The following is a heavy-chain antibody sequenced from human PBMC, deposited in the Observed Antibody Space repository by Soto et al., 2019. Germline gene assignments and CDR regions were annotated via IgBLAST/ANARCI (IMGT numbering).Heavy chain of an antibody. V-gene: IGHV3-30*03. CDR3: AREGHCGVASFSWSEGFDY. Sequence: QVQLVESGGGVVQPGRSLRLSCAASGFIFSSYGMHWVRQAPGKGLEWVAVISYEGSNKYYADSVKGRFTITRDNSKNTRYRQMNSVRYEYTTVYYCAREGHCGVASFSWSEGFDYWGQGTLLTVSS. J-gene: IGHJ4*02. CDR2: ISYEGSNK. CDR1: GFIFSSYG. D-gene: IGHD2-21*01.